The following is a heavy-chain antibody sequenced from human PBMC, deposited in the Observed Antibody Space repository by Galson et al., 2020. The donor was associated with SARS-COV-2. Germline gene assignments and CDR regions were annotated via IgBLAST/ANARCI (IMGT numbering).Heavy chain of an antibody. Sequence: LSCSAPRFTLGKRNMDRDRQAPGKGLEWASFISSSSSYIYYADSVKGRFTISRDNAKNSLYLQMNSLRAEDTVVYYCARAGRSSSCSGGSCYFSDVWGKGTTVTVSS. V-gene: IGHV3-21*01. CDR1: RFTLGKRN. J-gene: IGHJ6*04. CDR2: ISSSSSYI. CDR3: ARAGRSSSCSGGSCYFSDV. D-gene: IGHD2-15*01.